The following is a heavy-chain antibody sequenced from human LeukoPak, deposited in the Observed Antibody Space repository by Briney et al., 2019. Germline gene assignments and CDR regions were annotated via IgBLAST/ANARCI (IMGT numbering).Heavy chain of an antibody. V-gene: IGHV1-69*05. J-gene: IGHJ4*02. CDR1: GGTFSSYA. CDR3: ARLFRRVGSSGYLYYFDY. D-gene: IGHD3-22*01. CDR2: IIPIFGTA. Sequence: SVKVSCKASGGTFSSYAISWVRQAPGQGLERMGGIIPIFGTANYAQKFQGRVTITTDESTGTAYMELSSLRSEDTAVYYCARLFRRVGSSGYLYYFDYWGQGTLVTVSS.